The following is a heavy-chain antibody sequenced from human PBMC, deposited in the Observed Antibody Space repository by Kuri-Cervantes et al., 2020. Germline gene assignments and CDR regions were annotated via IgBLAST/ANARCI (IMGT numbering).Heavy chain of an antibody. Sequence: ETLSLTCAASGFTFSSYWMSWVRQAPGKGLELVSGITTSGGTTYYADSVRGRFTISRDNSKNTLYLQMNNLRAEDTALYYCANGGSGSFYYWGQGTLVTVSS. V-gene: IGHV3-23*01. D-gene: IGHD3-10*01. CDR3: ANGGSGSFYY. CDR2: ITTSGGTT. CDR1: GFTFSSYW. J-gene: IGHJ4*02.